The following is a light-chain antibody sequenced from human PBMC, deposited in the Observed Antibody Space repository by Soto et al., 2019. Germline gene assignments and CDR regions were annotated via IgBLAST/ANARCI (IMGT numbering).Light chain of an antibody. CDR2: LGS. Sequence: DIVMTQSPLSLPVTPGEPASISCRSSQSLLHSNGYNYLDWYLQKPGQSPQLLIYLGSNRASGVPDRVSGSGSGTDFTLKISRVEAEDVGVYYCMQALQTRVTFCQGTRLEIK. J-gene: IGKJ5*01. CDR3: MQALQTRVT. CDR1: QSLLHSNGYNY. V-gene: IGKV2-28*01.